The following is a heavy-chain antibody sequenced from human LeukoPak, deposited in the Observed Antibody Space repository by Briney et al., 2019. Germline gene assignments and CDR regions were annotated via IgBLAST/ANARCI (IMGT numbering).Heavy chain of an antibody. CDR1: GYTLTELS. D-gene: IGHD3-3*01. J-gene: IGHJ3*02. CDR2: FDPGDGET. CDR3: ATRVARFLEWLGPTNAFDI. V-gene: IGHV1-24*01. Sequence: EASVKVSCKVSGYTLTELSMHWVRQAPGKGLEWMGGFDPGDGETIYAQKFQGRVTMTEDTSTDTAYMELSSLRSEDTAVYYCATRVARFLEWLGPTNAFDIWGQGTMVTVSS.